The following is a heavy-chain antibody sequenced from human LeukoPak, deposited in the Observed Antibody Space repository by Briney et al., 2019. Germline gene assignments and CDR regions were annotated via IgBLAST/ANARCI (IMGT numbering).Heavy chain of an antibody. CDR1: GYTFTGYY. CDR3: ARDSSGWYHWFDS. V-gene: IGHV1-18*04. J-gene: IGHJ5*01. CDR2: ISTSNGNT. Sequence: VASVKVSCKASGYTFTGYYMHWVRQAPGQGLEWMGWISTSNGNTNYAQKFQGRVTMTTDTSTSTAYMELRTLRSDDTAVYYCARDSSGWYHWFDSWGQGTLVTVSS. D-gene: IGHD6-19*01.